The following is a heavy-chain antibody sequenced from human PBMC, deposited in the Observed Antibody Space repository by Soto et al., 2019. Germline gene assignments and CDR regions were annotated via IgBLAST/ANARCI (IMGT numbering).Heavy chain of an antibody. Sequence: QVQLVQSGAEVKKPGASVKVSCKASGYTFTSYGISWVRQAPGQGLEWMGWISAYNGNTKYAQKLQGRVTMTTDTSTSTGDMELRRLRSDDTAGYYCARDLGGSYYAPVDYWGQGTLVTVSS. V-gene: IGHV1-18*01. CDR2: ISAYNGNT. CDR1: GYTFTSYG. D-gene: IGHD1-26*01. J-gene: IGHJ4*02. CDR3: ARDLGGSYYAPVDY.